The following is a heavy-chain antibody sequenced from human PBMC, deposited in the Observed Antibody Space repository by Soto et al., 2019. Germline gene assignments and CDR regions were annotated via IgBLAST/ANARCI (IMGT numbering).Heavy chain of an antibody. CDR3: AKDKYSNGYYYYGMDV. V-gene: IGHV3-9*01. Sequence: SLRLSCAASAFTFDDYAMHWVRQGPGKGLEWVSCISWNSGSIGYADSVKGRFIISRDNAKNFLYLQMNSLRAEDTALYYCAKDKYSNGYYYYGMDVWGQGTTVTVSS. CDR2: ISWNSGSI. CDR1: AFTFDDYA. D-gene: IGHD4-4*01. J-gene: IGHJ6*02.